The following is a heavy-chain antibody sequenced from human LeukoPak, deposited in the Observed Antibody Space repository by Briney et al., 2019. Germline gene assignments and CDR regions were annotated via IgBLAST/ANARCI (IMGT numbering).Heavy chain of an antibody. CDR2: ISSNGGST. CDR3: VKDRSAHWLANDAFDI. CDR1: GFTFSNYD. V-gene: IGHV3-64D*09. J-gene: IGHJ3*02. Sequence: GGSPSLSCSASGFTFSNYDMHWVRQAPGKGLEYVSAISSNGGSTYYAESVKGRFTISRDNYKNTLYLQMSSLRAEDTAVYYCVKDRSAHWLANDAFDIWGQGTMVTVCS. D-gene: IGHD6-19*01.